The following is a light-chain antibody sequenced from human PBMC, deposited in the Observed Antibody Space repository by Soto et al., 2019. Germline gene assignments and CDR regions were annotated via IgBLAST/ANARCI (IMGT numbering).Light chain of an antibody. CDR2: GAS. Sequence: EIVMTQSPASLSVSPGDGATLSCRASQSVASNVAWYQQKPGQGPRLLIHGASTRAVGVAARFSGSGSGTDFTLTISSLQSEHFAVSYCQQYQNWPPQYTFGQGTKLQIK. V-gene: IGKV3-15*01. J-gene: IGKJ2*01. CDR1: QSVASN. CDR3: QQYQNWPPQYT.